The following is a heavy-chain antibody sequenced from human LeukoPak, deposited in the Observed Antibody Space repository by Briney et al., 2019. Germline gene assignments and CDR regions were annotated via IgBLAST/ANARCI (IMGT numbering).Heavy chain of an antibody. CDR3: ARKTSMTAVTTSEPVPFDY. Sequence: SETLSLTCAVYGGSFSGYYWSWIRQPPGKGLEWIGEINHSGSTNYNPSLKSRVTISVDTSKNQFSLKLSSVTAADTAVYYCARKTSMTAVTTSEPVPFDYWGQGTLVTVSS. CDR2: INHSGST. CDR1: GGSFSGYY. D-gene: IGHD4-17*01. V-gene: IGHV4-34*01. J-gene: IGHJ4*02.